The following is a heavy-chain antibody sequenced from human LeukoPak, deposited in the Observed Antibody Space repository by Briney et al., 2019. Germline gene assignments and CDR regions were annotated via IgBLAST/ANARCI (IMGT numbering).Heavy chain of an antibody. CDR3: ARDVKKWFGEVLGTFDI. CDR2: ISTNGNT. J-gene: IGHJ3*02. D-gene: IGHD3-10*01. Sequence: SETLSLTCSVSGDSLSSYYWNWIRQSPVKGLEWIGYISTNGNTKYNPSLKSRVTISVDTSKNQFSLQLNSVIAADTAVYYCARDVKKWFGEVLGTFDIWGPGTMVTVSS. V-gene: IGHV4-4*08. CDR1: GDSLSSYY.